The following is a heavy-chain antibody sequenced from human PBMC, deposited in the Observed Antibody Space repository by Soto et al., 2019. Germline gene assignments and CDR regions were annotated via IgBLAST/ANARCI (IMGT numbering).Heavy chain of an antibody. CDR3: AQKGPGSLATYCTTGDCHYAFDV. V-gene: IGHV3-23*01. J-gene: IGHJ3*01. CDR1: GFTFYNYA. CDR2: ISGGGDGT. Sequence: EVQLLESGGGLVRPGGSLRLSCAASGFTFYNYAMNWVRQAPGKGLEWVSTISGGGDGTYYADSVKGRFTISRDNSRNTVYLQMNSLRAEDTAVYYCAQKGPGSLATYCTTGDCHYAFDVWGQGTLVTVSS. D-gene: IGHD2-8*01.